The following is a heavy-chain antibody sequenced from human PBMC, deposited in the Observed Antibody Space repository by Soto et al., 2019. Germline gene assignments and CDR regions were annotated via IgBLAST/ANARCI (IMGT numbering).Heavy chain of an antibody. V-gene: IGHV4-59*01. Sequence: SLTCTVSGGSISSDYWNWIRQPPGKGLEWIGYVYHSWSTKYNPSLKSRVTISVDTSKNQLSLKLSSVTAADTAVYYCARFGTSPNGNWFDPWGQGTLVTVSS. D-gene: IGHD3-10*01. J-gene: IGHJ5*02. CDR1: GGSISSDY. CDR2: VYHSWST. CDR3: ARFGTSPNGNWFDP.